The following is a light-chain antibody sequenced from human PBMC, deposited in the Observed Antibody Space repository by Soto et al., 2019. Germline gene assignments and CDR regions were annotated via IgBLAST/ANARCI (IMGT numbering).Light chain of an antibody. CDR3: QQYDGSPLT. CDR1: QSVLSSSNNKNY. CDR2: WAS. Sequence: ILMTQSPDSLAVSLGERATINCRSSQSVLSSSNNKNYLAWFQKKPGQPPKLLVSWASTRESGVPDRVSGSGSEADFTLTISSLQADDVAVYYCQQYDGSPLTFGQETTEEIK. V-gene: IGKV4-1*01. J-gene: IGKJ1*01.